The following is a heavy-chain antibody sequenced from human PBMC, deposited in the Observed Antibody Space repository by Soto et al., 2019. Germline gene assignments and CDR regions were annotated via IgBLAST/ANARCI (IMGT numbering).Heavy chain of an antibody. D-gene: IGHD1-1*01. CDR2: INPRDSYT. J-gene: IGHJ3*02. CDR1: GYSFTSYW. Sequence: GESLKISCKGAGYSFTSYWISWVRQMPGKGLEWMGMINPRDSYTNYRPSLQGHVTISADESISTAYLQWSSLKASDNAMYYCARLAKVGTTRDACDIWSQGTRVTVAS. V-gene: IGHV5-10-1*01. CDR3: ARLAKVGTTRDACDI.